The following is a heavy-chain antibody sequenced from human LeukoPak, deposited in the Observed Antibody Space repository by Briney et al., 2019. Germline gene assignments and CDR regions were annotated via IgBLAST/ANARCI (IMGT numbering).Heavy chain of an antibody. Sequence: KTSETLSLTCTVSGGSISSYYWSWIRQPPGKGLEWIGYISYNGNTYYNPSLKSRLTISGDMSENQFSLKLTSVTAADTAVYFCVRNFDSYNAFDIWGQGTMVTVSS. D-gene: IGHD3-10*01. CDR3: VRNFDSYNAFDI. CDR1: GGSISSYY. J-gene: IGHJ3*02. CDR2: ISYNGNT. V-gene: IGHV4-59*06.